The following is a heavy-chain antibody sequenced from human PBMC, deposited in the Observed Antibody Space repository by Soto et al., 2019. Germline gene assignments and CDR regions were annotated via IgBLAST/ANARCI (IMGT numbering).Heavy chain of an antibody. V-gene: IGHV1-18*04. J-gene: IGHJ6*03. D-gene: IGHD3-16*01. CDR1: GYTFTSYY. CDR2: ISAYNGNT. Sequence: GASVKVSCKASGYTFTSYYMHWVRQAPGQGLEWMGWISAYNGNTNYAQKLQGRVTMTTDTSTSTAYMELRSLRSDDTAVYYCARVPLLGYYYMDVWGKGTTVTVSS. CDR3: ARVPLLGYYYMDV.